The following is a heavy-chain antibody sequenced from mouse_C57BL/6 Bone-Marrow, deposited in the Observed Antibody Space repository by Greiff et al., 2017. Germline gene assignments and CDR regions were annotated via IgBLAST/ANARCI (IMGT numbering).Heavy chain of an antibody. V-gene: IGHV1-58*01. CDR3: AKGWLLHY. CDR2: IYIGNGYT. J-gene: IGHJ2*01. D-gene: IGHD2-3*01. CDR1: GYTFTSYG. Sequence: VKMSYKTSGYTFTSYGINWVKQRPGQGLEWIGYIYIGNGYTEYNEKFKGKATLTSDTSSSTAYMPLSSLTAEDSAIYFCAKGWLLHYWGQGTTLTVSS.